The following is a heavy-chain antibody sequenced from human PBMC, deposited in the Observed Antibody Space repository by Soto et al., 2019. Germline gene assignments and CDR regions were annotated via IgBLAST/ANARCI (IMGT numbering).Heavy chain of an antibody. D-gene: IGHD2-21*01. CDR2: LSPYTDDP. Sequence: QGKLVQSGVEVKKPGASVRVSCSASGNTFTNFGVTWVLQAPGQGLEWMGWLSPYTDDPSYAQKFQGRVTMTMDTSTNTAYLDLRSLTFDDAAVYYCARVIPGPEAWFHPWGQGTLVTVSS. V-gene: IGHV1-18*01. J-gene: IGHJ5*02. CDR1: GNTFTNFG. CDR3: ARVIPGPEAWFHP.